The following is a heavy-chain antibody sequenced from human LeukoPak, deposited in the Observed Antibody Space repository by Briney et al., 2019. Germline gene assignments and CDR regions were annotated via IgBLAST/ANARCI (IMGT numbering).Heavy chain of an antibody. D-gene: IGHD3-3*01. Sequence: GASVKVSCKASGYTFTGCYMHWVRQAPGQGLEWMGWINPNSGGTNYAQKFQGRVTMTRDTSISTAYMELSRLRSDDTAVYYCARGTELLRFLEWLLIWGQGTLVTVSS. CDR2: INPNSGGT. J-gene: IGHJ4*02. V-gene: IGHV1-2*02. CDR3: ARGTELLRFLEWLLI. CDR1: GYTFTGCY.